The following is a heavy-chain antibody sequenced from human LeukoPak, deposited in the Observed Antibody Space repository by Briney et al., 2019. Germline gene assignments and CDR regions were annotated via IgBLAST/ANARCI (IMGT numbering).Heavy chain of an antibody. Sequence: ASVKVSCKASGYTFTSYDINWVRQATGQGLEWMGIINPSGGSTSYAQKFQGRVTMTRDTSTSTVYMELSSLRSEDTAVYYCARGPVYDSSGYYYDSWFDPWGQGTLVTVSS. J-gene: IGHJ5*02. CDR2: INPSGGST. CDR1: GYTFTSYD. CDR3: ARGPVYDSSGYYYDSWFDP. D-gene: IGHD3-22*01. V-gene: IGHV1-46*01.